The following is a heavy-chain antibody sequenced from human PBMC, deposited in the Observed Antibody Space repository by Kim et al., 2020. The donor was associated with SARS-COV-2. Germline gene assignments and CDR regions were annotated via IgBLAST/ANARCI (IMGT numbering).Heavy chain of an antibody. CDR1: GGSISSSSYY. Sequence: SETLSLTCTVSGGSISSSSYYWGWIRQPPGKGLEWIGSIYYSGSTYYNPSLKSRVTISVDTSKNQFSLKLSSVTAADTAVYYCATYYGSGKERIRMYFDYWGQGTLVTVSS. V-gene: IGHV4-39*01. CDR2: IYYSGST. D-gene: IGHD3-10*01. CDR3: ATYYGSGKERIRMYFDY. J-gene: IGHJ4*02.